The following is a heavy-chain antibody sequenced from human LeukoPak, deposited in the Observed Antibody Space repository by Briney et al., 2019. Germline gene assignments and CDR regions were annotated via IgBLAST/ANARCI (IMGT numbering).Heavy chain of an antibody. CDR3: ARDGGWIVAAGTTKWFGS. CDR1: GFTFSSYS. D-gene: IGHD1-1*01. J-gene: IGHJ5*01. V-gene: IGHV3-7*01. CDR2: TKQDGSVK. Sequence: GGSLRLSCAASGFTFSSYSMNWVRQAPGKGLEWVASTKQDGSVKQYVDSVKGRFAISRDNAKDSLYLQMNSLRAEDTAVYYCARDGGWIVAAGTTKWFGSWGQGSLVTVSS.